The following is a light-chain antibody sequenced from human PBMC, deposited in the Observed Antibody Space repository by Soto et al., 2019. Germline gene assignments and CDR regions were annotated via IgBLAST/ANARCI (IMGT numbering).Light chain of an antibody. J-gene: IGKJ1*01. CDR3: QEYIHWPPGM. V-gene: IGKV3-15*01. Sequence: EIEVTQSPATLSASPGERVTLSCRASQFVSRRLAWYQQRLGQVPRLLIYDTSTRAPGISARFSGSGSGTEFTLTISSLQSEDFAVYYCQEYIHWPPGMFGPGTTVDIK. CDR2: DTS. CDR1: QFVSRR.